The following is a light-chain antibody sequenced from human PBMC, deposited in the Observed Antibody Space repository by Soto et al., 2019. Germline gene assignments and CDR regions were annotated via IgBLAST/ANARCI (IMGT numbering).Light chain of an antibody. V-gene: IGKV3-11*01. Sequence: EIVLTQSPATLSLSPGERATLSCRASQGVSSYLAWYQQKPGQAPRLLIYGASNRATGIPARFTGSGSGTDFTLTISSLEPEDFAVYYCQHRGEWPRTFGQGTKLEIK. CDR3: QHRGEWPRT. J-gene: IGKJ2*01. CDR1: QGVSSY. CDR2: GAS.